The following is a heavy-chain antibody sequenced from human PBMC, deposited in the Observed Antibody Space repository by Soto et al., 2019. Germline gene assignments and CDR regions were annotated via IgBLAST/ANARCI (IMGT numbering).Heavy chain of an antibody. CDR3: ARGYDYYYYYGMDV. V-gene: IGHV3-20*04. Sequence: GGSLRLSCAASGFTFDDYGMSWVRQAPGKGLEWVSGINWNGGSTGYADSVKGRFTISRDNAKNSLYLQMNSLRAEDTALYYCARGYDYYYYYGMDVWGQGTTVTVSS. CDR1: GFTFDDYG. J-gene: IGHJ6*02. D-gene: IGHD3-3*01. CDR2: INWNGGST.